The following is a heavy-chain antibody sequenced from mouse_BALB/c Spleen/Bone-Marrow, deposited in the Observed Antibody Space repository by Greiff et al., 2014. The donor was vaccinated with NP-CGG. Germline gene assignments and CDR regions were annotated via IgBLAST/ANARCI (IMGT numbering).Heavy chain of an antibody. CDR1: GYTFTSYW. CDR2: INPSTGYT. V-gene: IGHV1-7*01. Sequence: QVQLQQSGAELAKPGASVKMSCKASGYTFTSYWMHWVKQRPGQGLEWIRYINPSTGYTEYNQKFKDKATLTADKSSSTAYMQLSSLTSEDSAVYYCARGVGRAFDYWGQGTTLTVSS. D-gene: IGHD4-1*01. J-gene: IGHJ2*01. CDR3: ARGVGRAFDY.